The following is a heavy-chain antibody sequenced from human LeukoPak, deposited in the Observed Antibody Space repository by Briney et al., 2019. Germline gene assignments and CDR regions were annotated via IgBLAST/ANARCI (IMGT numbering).Heavy chain of an antibody. D-gene: IGHD3-22*01. J-gene: IGHJ4*02. CDR1: GGTFSSYA. Sequence: ASVKVSCKASGGTFSSYAISWVRQAPGQGLEWMGGIIPIFGTANYAQKFQGRVTITADESTSTAYMELSSPRSEDTAVYYCARRDSSGYYHGPDYWGQGTLVTVSS. CDR3: ARRDSSGYYHGPDY. CDR2: IIPIFGTA. V-gene: IGHV1-69*13.